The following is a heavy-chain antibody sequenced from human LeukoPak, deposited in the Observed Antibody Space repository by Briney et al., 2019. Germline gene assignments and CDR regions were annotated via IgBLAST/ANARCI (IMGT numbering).Heavy chain of an antibody. Sequence: GGSLRLSCAASGFTFSTYGMHWVRQAPGKGLEWVSFIRFDGNNKYYADSVKGRFTISRDNSKNTLYLQMNSLRAEDTAVYYCAKRTGHSSSWYYYYYMDVWGKGTTVTISS. D-gene: IGHD6-13*01. J-gene: IGHJ6*03. CDR1: GFTFSTYG. V-gene: IGHV3-30*02. CDR2: IRFDGNNK. CDR3: AKRTGHSSSWYYYYYMDV.